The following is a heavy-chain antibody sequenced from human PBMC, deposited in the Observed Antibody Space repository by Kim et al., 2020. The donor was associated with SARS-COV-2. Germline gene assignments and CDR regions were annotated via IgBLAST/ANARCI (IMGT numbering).Heavy chain of an antibody. V-gene: IGHV3-23*01. CDR3: AKVVNGGYF. CDR1: GFTFSRFA. J-gene: IGHJ2*01. CDR2: IGGSGGTT. D-gene: IGHD3-16*01. Sequence: GGSLRLSCATSGFTFSRFAMNWFRQAPGKGLEWVSAIGGSGGTTYYAESVKDRFTISRDNSKNTVFLQMRSLRVEDTAVYYCAKVVNGGYF.